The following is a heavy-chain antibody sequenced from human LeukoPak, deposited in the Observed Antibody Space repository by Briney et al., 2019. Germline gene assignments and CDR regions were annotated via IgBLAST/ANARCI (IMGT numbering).Heavy chain of an antibody. J-gene: IGHJ4*02. CDR2: IYSGGST. CDR1: GFTVSSNY. CDR3: ARDRRYSSGWHGGFDY. D-gene: IGHD6-19*01. V-gene: IGHV3-66*01. Sequence: PGGSLRLSCAASGFTVSSNYMSWVRQAPGKGLEWVSVIYSGGSTYYADSVKGRFTIFRDNSKNTLYLQMNSLRAEDTAVYYCARDRRYSSGWHGGFDYWGQGTLVTVSS.